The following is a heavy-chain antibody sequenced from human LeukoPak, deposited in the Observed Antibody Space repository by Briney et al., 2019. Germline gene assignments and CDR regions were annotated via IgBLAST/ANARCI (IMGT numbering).Heavy chain of an antibody. CDR3: ARTYYYGSGRYFDY. V-gene: IGHV4-39*01. Sequence: PSETLSLTCTVSGGSISSGSYYWSWIRQPPGKGLEWIGSIYYSGSTYYNPFLKSRVTISVDTSKNQFSLKLSSVTAADTAVYYCARTYYYGSGRYFDYWGQGTLVTVSS. D-gene: IGHD3-10*01. CDR2: IYYSGST. J-gene: IGHJ4*02. CDR1: GGSISSGSYY.